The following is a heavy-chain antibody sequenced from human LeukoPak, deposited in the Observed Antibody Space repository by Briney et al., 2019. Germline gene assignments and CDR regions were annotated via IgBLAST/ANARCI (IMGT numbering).Heavy chain of an antibody. Sequence: SVKVSCKASGGTFSYYAISWVRQAPGQGLEWMGRIIPIFGTANYAQKFQGRVTITTDESTSTAYMELSSLRSEDTAVYYCARSDYSTSSHMDVWGKGTTVTVSS. CDR3: ARSDYSTSSHMDV. V-gene: IGHV1-69*05. CDR1: GGTFSYYA. D-gene: IGHD6-6*01. CDR2: IIPIFGTA. J-gene: IGHJ6*03.